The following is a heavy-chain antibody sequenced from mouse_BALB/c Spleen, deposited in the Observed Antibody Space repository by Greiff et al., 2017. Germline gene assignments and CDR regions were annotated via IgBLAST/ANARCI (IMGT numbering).Heavy chain of an antibody. CDR1: GDSITSGY. D-gene: IGHD2-1*01. CDR2: ISYSGST. J-gene: IGHJ1*01. Sequence: EVHLVESGPSLVKPSKTLSLTCSVTGDSITSGYWNWIRKFPGNKLEYMGYISYSGSTYYNPSLKSRISITRDTSKNQYYLQLNSVTTEDTATYYCARFIYSTGYFDVWGAGTTVTVSS. V-gene: IGHV3-8*02. CDR3: ARFIYSTGYFDV.